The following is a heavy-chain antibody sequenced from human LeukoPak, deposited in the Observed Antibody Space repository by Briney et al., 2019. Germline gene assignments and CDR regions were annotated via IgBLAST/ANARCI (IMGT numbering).Heavy chain of an antibody. Sequence: GGSLRLSCAASGFTFSSYWMHWVRQAPGKGLVWVSRINSDGSSTSYADSVKGRFTISRDNAKNTLYLQMNSLRAEDTAVYYCARDPRLVRTYSDYYYMDVWGKGTTVTVSS. D-gene: IGHD4-23*01. CDR2: INSDGSST. CDR3: ARDPRLVRTYSDYYYMDV. J-gene: IGHJ6*03. CDR1: GFTFSSYW. V-gene: IGHV3-74*01.